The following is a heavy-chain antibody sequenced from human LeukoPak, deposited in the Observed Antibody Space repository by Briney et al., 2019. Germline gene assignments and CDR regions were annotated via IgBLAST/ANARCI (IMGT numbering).Heavy chain of an antibody. J-gene: IGHJ6*03. Sequence: SGGSLRLSCVAYGFTFSSYWMHWVRQAPGKGLVWVSRIKSDGSTNYADSVKGRSTISRDNAKNTVSLQMNSLRAEDTGVYYCARDRNGYDLYYMDVWDKGTTVTVSS. D-gene: IGHD5-12*01. V-gene: IGHV3-74*01. CDR1: GFTFSSYW. CDR2: IKSDGST. CDR3: ARDRNGYDLYYMDV.